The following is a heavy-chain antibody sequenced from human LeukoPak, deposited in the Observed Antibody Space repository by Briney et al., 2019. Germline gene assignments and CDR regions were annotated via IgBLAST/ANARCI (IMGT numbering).Heavy chain of an antibody. CDR2: TSSSDAGT. Sequence: GGSLRLSCAAFGFPLSSYAMSWVRQAPGKGLEWVSATSSSDAGTYHADSVRGRFTISRDNSKNTLYLQMNSLRVEDAAVYYCAKHGYSYVASYFDYWGQGTLVTVSS. CDR1: GFPLSSYA. CDR3: AKHGYSYVASYFDY. J-gene: IGHJ4*02. V-gene: IGHV3-23*01. D-gene: IGHD5-18*01.